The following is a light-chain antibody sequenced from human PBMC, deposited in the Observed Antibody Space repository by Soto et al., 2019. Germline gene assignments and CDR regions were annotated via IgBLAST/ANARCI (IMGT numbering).Light chain of an antibody. J-gene: IGKJ5*01. CDR2: KPS. Sequence: DIQMTQSPSTVSASVGDRVTITCRASQSISKWLAWYQQEPGKAPKLLIYKPSNLKSELPSRSSRSGSGTEFTITISSMKPHEFAAYSCHQYNGCITFGIGTRVQI. V-gene: IGKV1-5*03. CDR3: HQYNGCIT. CDR1: QSISKW.